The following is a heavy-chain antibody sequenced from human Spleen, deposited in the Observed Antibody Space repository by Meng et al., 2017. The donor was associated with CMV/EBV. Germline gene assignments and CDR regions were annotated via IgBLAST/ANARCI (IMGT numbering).Heavy chain of an antibody. J-gene: IGHJ4*02. CDR1: GGAGTSRRFN. D-gene: IGHD3-3*01. Sequence: TVSGGAGTSRRFNWRWIRQPPGKGLEWVGSINYNGRTYYNPSLKSRVIMSVDTSKSQFSLRLTSVTAADTAFYYCVRRLEWLFYFDYWGQGTLVTVSS. CDR2: INYNGRT. V-gene: IGHV4-39*01. CDR3: VRRLEWLFYFDY.